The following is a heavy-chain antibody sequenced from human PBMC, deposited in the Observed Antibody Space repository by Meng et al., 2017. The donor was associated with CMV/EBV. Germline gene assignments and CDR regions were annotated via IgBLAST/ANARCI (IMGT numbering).Heavy chain of an antibody. D-gene: IGHD6-19*01. CDR1: GGSISSSSYY. V-gene: IGHV4-39*01. CDR2: IYYSGST. CDR3: ARLRIAVAGDFDY. J-gene: IGHJ4*02. Sequence: SETLSLTCTVSGGSISSSSYYWGWIRQPPGKGLEWIGSIYYSGSTYYNPCLKSRVTISVDTSKNQFSLKLSSVTAADTAVYYCARLRIAVAGDFDYWGQGTLVTVSS.